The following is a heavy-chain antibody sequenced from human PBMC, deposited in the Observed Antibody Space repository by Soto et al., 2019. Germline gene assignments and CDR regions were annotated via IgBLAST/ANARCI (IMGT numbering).Heavy chain of an antibody. V-gene: IGHV3-23*01. CDR2: ISGSGDST. D-gene: IGHD3-10*01. Sequence: EVRLLESGGGLVQPGGSLRLSCAASGFTFSVYAMSWVRQAPGKGLEWVSGISGSGDSTHYEDSVKGRFTVSRDNSKSMMYLQTNSLRADDTAIYYCAKALYGGFTYWGQGTLVTVSS. J-gene: IGHJ4*02. CDR3: AKALYGGFTY. CDR1: GFTFSVYA.